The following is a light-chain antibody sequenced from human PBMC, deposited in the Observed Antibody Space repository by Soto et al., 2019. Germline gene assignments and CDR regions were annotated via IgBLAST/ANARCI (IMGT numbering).Light chain of an antibody. V-gene: IGKV3-11*01. Sequence: EVVFTRSPVTLSLSPGERATLSCRASQSFRGLLAWYQQKPGQAPRLLIYAAYNRATGIPPRFSGGGSGKYLTLTISSLEPEDSAVYYCPQRHMWQITVGQGTRLEI. CDR2: AAY. J-gene: IGKJ5*01. CDR3: PQRHMWQIT. CDR1: QSFRGL.